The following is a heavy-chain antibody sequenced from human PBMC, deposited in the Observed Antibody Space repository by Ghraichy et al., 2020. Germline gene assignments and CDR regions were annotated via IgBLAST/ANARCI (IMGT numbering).Heavy chain of an antibody. J-gene: IGHJ5*02. CDR1: GGSVSSGSYY. V-gene: IGHV4-61*01. CDR3: ARDQSLWGDNWFDP. D-gene: IGHD3-10*01. Sequence: SETLSLTCTVSGGSVSSGSYYWSWIRQPPGKGLEWIGYIYYSGSTNYNPSLKSRVTISVDTSKNQFSLKLSSVTAADTAVYYCARDQSLWGDNWFDPWGQGTLVTVSS. CDR2: IYYSGST.